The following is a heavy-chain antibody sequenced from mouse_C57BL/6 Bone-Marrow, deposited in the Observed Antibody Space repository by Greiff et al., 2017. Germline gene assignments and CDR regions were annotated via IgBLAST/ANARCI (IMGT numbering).Heavy chain of an antibody. D-gene: IGHD1-1*01. Sequence: QVQLQQPGAELVMPGASVKLSCKASGYTFTSYWMNWVKQRPGQGLEWIGEIDPSDSNTNNNQKFKGKSTLTVDKSSSTAYMQLSSLTSEDSAVYICAPCSSYPFAYWGQGTLVTVSA. V-gene: IGHV1-69*01. J-gene: IGHJ3*01. CDR1: GYTFTSYW. CDR2: IDPSDSNT. CDR3: APCSSYPFAY.